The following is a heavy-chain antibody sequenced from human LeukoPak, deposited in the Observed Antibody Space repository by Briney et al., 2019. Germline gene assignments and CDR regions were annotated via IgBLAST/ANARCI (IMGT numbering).Heavy chain of an antibody. CDR2: INTDGRTI. J-gene: IGHJ4*02. D-gene: IGHD1-1*01. V-gene: IGHV3-74*01. CDR3: ARKTSEVGIDY. Sequence: GGSLRLSCAASGFTFSRYWMHWVRQAPGKGLVWVSRINTDGRTITYADSVKGRFTISRDNAKNTLYLQMNSLRAEDTAVYYCARKTSEVGIDYWGQGTLVTVSS. CDR1: GFTFSRYW.